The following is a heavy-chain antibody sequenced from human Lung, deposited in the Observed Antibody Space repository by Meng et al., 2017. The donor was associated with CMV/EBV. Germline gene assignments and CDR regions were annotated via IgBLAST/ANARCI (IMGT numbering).Heavy chain of an antibody. CDR3: AKDISFHGMAIPDK. Sequence: GELMKIXCAAAGFTFDDYTMHWVRQAAGKGLEWVSLISWDGGTTYYADSVKGRFSISSDNSKNSLYLQLNSLRSEDTAFYYCAKDISFHGMAIPDKWGQGSVVTVSS. CDR2: ISWDGGTT. D-gene: IGHD5-24*01. V-gene: IGHV3-43*01. J-gene: IGHJ4*02. CDR1: GFTFDDYT.